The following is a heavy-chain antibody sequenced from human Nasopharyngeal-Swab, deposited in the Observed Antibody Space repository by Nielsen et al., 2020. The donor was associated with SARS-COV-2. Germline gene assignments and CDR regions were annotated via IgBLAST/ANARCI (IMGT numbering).Heavy chain of an antibody. CDR3: ARCGGDCYHDAFDI. D-gene: IGHD2-21*02. CDR2: IYPGDSDT. V-gene: IGHV5-51*01. J-gene: IGHJ3*02. Sequence: GGSLRLSCKGSGYSFTSYWIGWVRQMPGKGLEWMGIIYPGDSDTRYSPSFQGQVTVSADKSISTAYLQWSSLKASDTAMYYCARCGGDCYHDAFDIWGQGTMVTVSS. CDR1: GYSFTSYW.